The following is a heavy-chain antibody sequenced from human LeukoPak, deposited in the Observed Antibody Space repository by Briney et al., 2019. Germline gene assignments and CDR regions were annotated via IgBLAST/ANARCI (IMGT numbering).Heavy chain of an antibody. CDR1: GYTFTSYY. V-gene: IGHV1-46*01. CDR2: INPSGGST. J-gene: IGHJ4*02. CDR3: AREPGLAAAETGFDY. Sequence: ASVKVSCKASGYTFTSYYMHWVRPAPGQGLEWVGIINPSGGSTSYAQKFQGRVTLTRDTSTSTVYMELSSLRSEDTAVYYCAREPGLAAAETGFDYWGQGTLVTVSS. D-gene: IGHD6-13*01.